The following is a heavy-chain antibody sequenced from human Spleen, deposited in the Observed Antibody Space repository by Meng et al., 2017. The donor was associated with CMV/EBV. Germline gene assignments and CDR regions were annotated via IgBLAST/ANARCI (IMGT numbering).Heavy chain of an antibody. Sequence: QVQLVQSGAEVKKPGASVQVSCKTSGYSFTYYGITWVRQAPGQGLEWMGWISAYNGDTNYEQNFQGRVTMTTDTSTSTAYMELRSLRSDDTAIYFCARLIYPYYYDTSGPCDFWGQGTLVTVSS. J-gene: IGHJ4*02. V-gene: IGHV1-18*01. CDR3: ARLIYPYYYDTSGPCDF. D-gene: IGHD3-22*01. CDR2: ISAYNGDT. CDR1: GYSFTYYG.